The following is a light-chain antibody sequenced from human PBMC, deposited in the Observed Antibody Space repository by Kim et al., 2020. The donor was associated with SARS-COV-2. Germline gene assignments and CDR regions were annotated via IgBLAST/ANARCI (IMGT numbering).Light chain of an antibody. CDR2: GSS. Sequence: PGEGATLSGRASQSVSSYLAWYQQKPGQAPRLLIYGSSNRATGIPARFSGSGSGTDFTLTISSLEPEDFAVYYCQQRSNWPPIFTFGPGTKVDIK. CDR1: QSVSSY. J-gene: IGKJ3*01. V-gene: IGKV3-11*01. CDR3: QQRSNWPPIFT.